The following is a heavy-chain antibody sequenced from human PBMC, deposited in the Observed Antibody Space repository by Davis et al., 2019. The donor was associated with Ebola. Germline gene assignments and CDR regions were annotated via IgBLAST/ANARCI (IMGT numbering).Heavy chain of an antibody. CDR1: GFTFTSSA. CDR3: AGSWNINCYYYGMDV. CDR2: IVVGSGNT. Sequence: AASVKVSCKASGFTFTSSAVQWVRQARGQRLEWIGWIVVGSGNTNYAQKFQERVTITRDMSTSTAYMELSSLRSKDRAVYYCAGSWNINCYYYGMDVWGQGATVTVSS. V-gene: IGHV1-58*01. D-gene: IGHD1/OR15-1a*01. J-gene: IGHJ6*02.